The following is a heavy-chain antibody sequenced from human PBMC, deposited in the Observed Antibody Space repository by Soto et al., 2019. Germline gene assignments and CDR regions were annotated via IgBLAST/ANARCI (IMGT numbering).Heavy chain of an antibody. CDR1: GGSFTSYY. Sequence: QVQLQESGPGLVKPSETLSLSCTVSGGSFTSYYWGWIRQPPGKEMEWIGYVHHSWGSAYNPSLQXXVXXSLDTSTSQFSLKLTSVTATDTALYYCARQGFGPLHGLVDVWGQGTTVIVSS. V-gene: IGHV4-59*08. CDR3: ARQGFGPLHGLVDV. CDR2: VHHSWGS. D-gene: IGHD3-10*01. J-gene: IGHJ6*02.